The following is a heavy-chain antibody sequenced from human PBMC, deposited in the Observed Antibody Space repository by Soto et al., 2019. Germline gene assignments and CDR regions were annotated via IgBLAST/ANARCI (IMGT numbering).Heavy chain of an antibody. D-gene: IGHD4-17*01. J-gene: IGHJ6*03. Sequence: EVQLVESGGGLVKPGGSLRLSCAASGFTFSSYSMNWVRQAPGKGLEWVSSISSSSSYIYYADSVKGRFTISRDNAKNSLYLQMNSLRAEDTAVYYCARGTSTVTMNDYPYYYYYYYMDVWGKGTTVTVSS. V-gene: IGHV3-21*01. CDR2: ISSSSSYI. CDR1: GFTFSSYS. CDR3: ARGTSTVTMNDYPYYYYYYYMDV.